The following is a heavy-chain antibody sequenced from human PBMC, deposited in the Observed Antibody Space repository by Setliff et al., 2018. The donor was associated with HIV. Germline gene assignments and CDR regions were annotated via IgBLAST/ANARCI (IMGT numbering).Heavy chain of an antibody. CDR3: ARGDMIAFGGVGPFDY. J-gene: IGHJ4*02. Sequence: ASVKVSCKASGYLFTGYYLHWVRQAPGQGLEWMGYFDPQDGKTIYAQKFQGRVTMTEDTSTYTAYMELSSLRSADTAVYYCARGDMIAFGGVGPFDYWGQGTLVTVSS. D-gene: IGHD3-16*01. CDR2: FDPQDGKT. CDR1: GYLFTGYY. V-gene: IGHV1-24*01.